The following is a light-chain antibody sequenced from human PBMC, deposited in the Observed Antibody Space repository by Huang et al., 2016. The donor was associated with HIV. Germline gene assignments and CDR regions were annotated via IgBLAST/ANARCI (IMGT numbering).Light chain of an antibody. CDR3: QQYHAFFPVT. J-gene: IGKJ2*01. CDR1: QSGGSW. CDR2: TAS. Sequence: DIQMTQSPSTLSASVGDRVTITCRDSQSGGSWLAWYQQRPGKAPKLLIYTASSLETGVPSRFSGSGSGTEFTLTISSLQPDDFATYYCQQYHAFFPVTFGQGTKLEIK. V-gene: IGKV1-5*03.